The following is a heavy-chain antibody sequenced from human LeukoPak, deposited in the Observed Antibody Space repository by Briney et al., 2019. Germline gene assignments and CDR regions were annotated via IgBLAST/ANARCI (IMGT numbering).Heavy chain of an antibody. Sequence: GASVKVSCKASGYTFTSYYMHWVRQAPGQGLEWMGIINPSGGSTSYAQKFQGRVTMTRNTSISTAYMELSSLRSEDTAVYYCARGGGYSSGWYPIDYYYYMDVWGKGTTVTISS. CDR3: ARGGGYSSGWYPIDYYYYMDV. CDR2: INPSGGST. CDR1: GYTFTSYY. J-gene: IGHJ6*03. V-gene: IGHV1-46*01. D-gene: IGHD6-19*01.